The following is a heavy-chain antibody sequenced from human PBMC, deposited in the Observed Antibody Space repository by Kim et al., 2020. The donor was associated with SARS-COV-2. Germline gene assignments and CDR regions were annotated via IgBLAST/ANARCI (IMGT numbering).Heavy chain of an antibody. J-gene: IGHJ4*02. CDR1: GFTFSNAW. Sequence: GGSLRLSCAASGFTFSNAWMSWVRQAPGKGLEWVGRINRNTDGATIAYAAPVKSRFTISRDDSTTTLYLQMNSLETEDTAVYYCTIHIYYGSGTYYNFFYYWGQGNLVPVSS. CDR2: INRNTDGATI. D-gene: IGHD3-10*01. V-gene: IGHV3-15*01. CDR3: TIHIYYGSGTYYNFFYY.